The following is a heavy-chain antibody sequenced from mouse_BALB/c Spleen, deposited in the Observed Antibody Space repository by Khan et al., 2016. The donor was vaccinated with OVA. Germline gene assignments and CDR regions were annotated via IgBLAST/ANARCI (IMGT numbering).Heavy chain of an antibody. CDR1: GYSITTGYA. CDR3: ARGNSYGYYFDY. V-gene: IGHV3-2*02. J-gene: IGHJ2*01. D-gene: IGHD1-1*01. Sequence: EVQLQESGPGLVKPSQSLSLTCTVTGYSITTGYAWNWIRQFPGNKLEWMGYISYSGVTSYTPSLKSRISITRDTSKNQFFLQLNSVTTEDTASYSGARGNSYGYYFDYWGQGTTLTVSS. CDR2: ISYSGVT.